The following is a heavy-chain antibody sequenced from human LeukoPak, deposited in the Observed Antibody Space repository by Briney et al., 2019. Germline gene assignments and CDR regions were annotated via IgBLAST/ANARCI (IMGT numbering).Heavy chain of an antibody. V-gene: IGHV4-59*01. Sequence: KPSETLSLTCTVSGGSISSYYWSWIRQPPGKGLEWIGYIYYSGSTNYKSSLKSRVTISVDTSKNQFSLKLTSVTAADTAVYYCARGYGYNSEYWGQGTLVTVSP. CDR2: IYYSGST. J-gene: IGHJ4*02. CDR3: ARGYGYNSEY. D-gene: IGHD5-24*01. CDR1: GGSISSYY.